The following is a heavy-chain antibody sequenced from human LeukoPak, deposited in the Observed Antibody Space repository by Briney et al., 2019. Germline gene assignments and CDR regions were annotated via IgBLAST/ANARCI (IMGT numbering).Heavy chain of an antibody. CDR3: ARDPYYGSGSHPFDY. Sequence: GGSLRLSCAASGFSFENYNMNWVRQAPGKGLEWVAYINVITGYIYYADSLKGRFTISRDNAKKSLFLEMNSLRVEDTAVYYCARDPYYGSGSHPFDYWGQGTLVTVSS. V-gene: IGHV3-21*01. CDR1: GFSFENYN. CDR2: INVITGYI. J-gene: IGHJ4*02. D-gene: IGHD3-10*01.